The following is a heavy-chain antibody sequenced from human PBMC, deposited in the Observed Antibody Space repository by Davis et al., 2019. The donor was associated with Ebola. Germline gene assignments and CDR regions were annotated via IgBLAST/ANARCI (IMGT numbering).Heavy chain of an antibody. D-gene: IGHD3-22*01. V-gene: IGHV3-15*05. CDR1: GFTFSNAW. Sequence: GESLKISCAASGFTFSNAWMSWVRQAPGKGLEWVGRIKSKTDGGTTDYAAPVKGRFTISRDNSKNSLYLQMNSLRTEDTALYYCAKDSYDSSGYYCDYWGQGTLVTVSS. CDR2: IKSKTDGGTT. CDR3: AKDSYDSSGYYCDY. J-gene: IGHJ4*02.